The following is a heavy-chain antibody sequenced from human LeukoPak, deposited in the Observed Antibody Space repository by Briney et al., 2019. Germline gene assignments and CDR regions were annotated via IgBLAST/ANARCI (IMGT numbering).Heavy chain of an antibody. CDR2: IYHSGST. D-gene: IGHD3-22*01. Sequence: SETLSLTCTVSVGSISSGSYYWSWIRQHPGRGLEWIGYIYHSGSTYYNPSLKSRLTMSVDTSRNKFYLRLSSVTAADTAMYYCARVVSYDSRSYWGQGTLVTVSS. CDR3: ARVVSYDSRSY. J-gene: IGHJ4*02. V-gene: IGHV4-31*03. CDR1: VGSISSGSYY.